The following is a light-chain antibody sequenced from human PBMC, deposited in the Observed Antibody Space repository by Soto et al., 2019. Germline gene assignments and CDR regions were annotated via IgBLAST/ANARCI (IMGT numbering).Light chain of an antibody. CDR1: SSNIGNNY. Sequence: QSVLTQPPSVSAAPEQKVTISCSGSSSNIGNNYVSWYQHLPGTAPKLLIYDNNQRPSGVPDRFSGSKSGTSASLAISGLQSEDEADYYCAAWDDSLNGYVFGSGTKLTVL. V-gene: IGLV1-51*01. CDR2: DNN. J-gene: IGLJ1*01. CDR3: AAWDDSLNGYV.